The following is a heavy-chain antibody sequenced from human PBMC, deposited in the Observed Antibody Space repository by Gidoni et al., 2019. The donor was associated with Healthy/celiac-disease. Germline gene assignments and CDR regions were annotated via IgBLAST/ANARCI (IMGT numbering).Heavy chain of an antibody. Sequence: QVQLVQSGAEVKKPGSSVKVSCKASGCTFSSYAIRWVRQAPGQGLEWMGGIIPIFVTANYEQKFQGRVTITADESTSTAYMELSSLRSEDTAVYYCARGEGCSSTSCYTIRKYYYYYGMDVWGQGTTVTVSS. D-gene: IGHD2-2*01. J-gene: IGHJ6*02. V-gene: IGHV1-69*01. CDR1: GCTFSSYA. CDR2: IIPIFVTA. CDR3: ARGEGCSSTSCYTIRKYYYYYGMDV.